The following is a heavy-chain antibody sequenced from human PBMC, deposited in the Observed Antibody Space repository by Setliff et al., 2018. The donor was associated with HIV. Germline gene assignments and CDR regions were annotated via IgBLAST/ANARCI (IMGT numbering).Heavy chain of an antibody. D-gene: IGHD3-22*01. V-gene: IGHV3-30*04. CDR2: ISYDGSDK. J-gene: IGHJ4*02. CDR1: GFAFGTYT. Sequence: GGSLRLSCVASGFAFGTYTMHWVRHVPGKGLQWVATISYDGSDKYYADSVKGRFTISRDNSKNTLYLQMNSLRAEDTAVYYCAKENAITMIVVVIFDYFDYWGQGTLVTVSS. CDR3: AKENAITMIVVVIFDYFDY.